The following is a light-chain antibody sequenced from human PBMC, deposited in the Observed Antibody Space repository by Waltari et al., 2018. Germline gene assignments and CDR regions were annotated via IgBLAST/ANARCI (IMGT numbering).Light chain of an antibody. Sequence: SSELTQDPAVSVALGQTVRITCQGDSLRTYYVSWFHQKPGQAPALVIYGKNNRPSGIPDRFSATSSGSTASLTSIGAQAEDEADYYGHSRDSSGDVVIGGGTKLTVV. CDR2: GKN. CDR1: SLRTYY. CDR3: HSRDSSGDVV. J-gene: IGLJ2*01. V-gene: IGLV3-19*01.